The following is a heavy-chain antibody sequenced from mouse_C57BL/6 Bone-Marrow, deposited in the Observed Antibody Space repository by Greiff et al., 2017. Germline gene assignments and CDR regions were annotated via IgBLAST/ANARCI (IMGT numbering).Heavy chain of an antibody. CDR1: GFTFTDYY. Sequence: DVMLVESGGGLVQPGGSLSLSCAASGFTFTDYYMSWVRQPPGKALEWLGFIRNKANGYTTEYSASVKGRFTISRDNSQSILYLQMNALRAEDSATYYCARSSLRPYAMDYWGQGTSVTVSS. D-gene: IGHD2-4*01. V-gene: IGHV7-3*01. J-gene: IGHJ4*01. CDR3: ARSSLRPYAMDY. CDR2: IRNKANGYTT.